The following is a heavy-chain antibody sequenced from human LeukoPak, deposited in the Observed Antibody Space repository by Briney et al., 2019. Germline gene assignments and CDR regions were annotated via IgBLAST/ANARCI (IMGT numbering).Heavy chain of an antibody. D-gene: IGHD2-15*01. CDR3: ARSYCSGGSCWVYFDY. Sequence: SETLSLTCTVSGGSISSYYWSWIRQPPGKGLEWIGDIYYSGSTNSNPSLKSRVTISVDTSKNQFSLKLSSVTAADTAIYYCARSYCSGGSCWVYFDYWGQGTLVTVSS. J-gene: IGHJ4*02. CDR1: GGSISSYY. CDR2: IYYSGST. V-gene: IGHV4-59*08.